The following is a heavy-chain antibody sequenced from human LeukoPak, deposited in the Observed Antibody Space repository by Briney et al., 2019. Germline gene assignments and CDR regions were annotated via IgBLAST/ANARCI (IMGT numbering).Heavy chain of an antibody. V-gene: IGHV1-69*04. CDR3: AREVVVISGGAYFDY. D-gene: IGHD3-22*01. CDR2: IIPILGIA. CDR1: GYTFTSYA. Sequence: ASVKVSCKASGYTFTSYAISWVRQAPGQGLEWMGRIIPILGIANYAQKFQGRVTITADKSTSTAYMELSSLRSEDTAVYYCAREVVVISGGAYFDYWGQGTLVTVSS. J-gene: IGHJ4*02.